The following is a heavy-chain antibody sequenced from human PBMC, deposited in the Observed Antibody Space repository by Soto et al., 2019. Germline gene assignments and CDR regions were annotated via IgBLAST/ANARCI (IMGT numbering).Heavy chain of an antibody. CDR2: ISGSSSYI. V-gene: IGHV3-21*01. D-gene: IGHD6-19*01. CDR3: ARDGEAIAVDHFDY. J-gene: IGHJ4*02. Sequence: GGSLRLSCAASGFTFSSYSMNWVRQAPGKGLEWVSSISGSSSYIYYADSVKGRFTISRDNAKNSLYLQMNSLRAEDTAVYYCARDGEAIAVDHFDYWGQGTLVIVSS. CDR1: GFTFSSYS.